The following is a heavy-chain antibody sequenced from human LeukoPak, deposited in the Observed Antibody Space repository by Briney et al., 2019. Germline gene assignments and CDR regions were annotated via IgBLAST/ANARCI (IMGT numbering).Heavy chain of an antibody. CDR3: AKDRSGYSGGWSHDY. D-gene: IGHD6-19*01. CDR1: GFTFRSYA. J-gene: IGHJ4*02. V-gene: IGHV3-23*01. CDR2: ISGNGDST. Sequence: PGGSLRLSCAASGFTFRSYAMSWVRQAPGKGLEWFSAISGNGDSTYYADSVKGRFTISRDNSENMVYLQMNSLRDEDTAIYYCAKDRSGYSGGWSHDYWGQGTLVTVSS.